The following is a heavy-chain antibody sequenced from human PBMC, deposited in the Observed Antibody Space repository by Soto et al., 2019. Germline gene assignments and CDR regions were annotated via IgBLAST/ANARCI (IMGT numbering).Heavy chain of an antibody. J-gene: IGHJ4*02. D-gene: IGHD3-10*01. CDR1: VFIFNMYW. Sequence: GTLRLACAASVFIFNMYWMHWVRQIPGKGLVWISRIYNDGTYSDYADSVRGRFTISRDNVNDTLYLQMNNLRAEDSGLYYCTRGPRPISTGTGAYWGQGTQVTVSS. V-gene: IGHV3-74*01. CDR2: IYNDGTYS. CDR3: TRGPRPISTGTGAY.